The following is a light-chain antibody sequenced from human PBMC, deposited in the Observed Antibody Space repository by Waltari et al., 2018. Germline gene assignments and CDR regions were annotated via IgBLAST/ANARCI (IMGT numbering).Light chain of an antibody. Sequence: QSLLAQPPSVSAAPGQKVTISCSGSSSNIGNNYVSGYQQLPGTSPKLLICENDKRPSGVPDLFSGSKSGTSATLGITGLQTGDEADYYCATWGTGLEAGVFGGGTTLTVL. V-gene: IGLV1-51*01. CDR1: SSNIGNNY. CDR2: END. J-gene: IGLJ2*01. CDR3: ATWGTGLEAGV.